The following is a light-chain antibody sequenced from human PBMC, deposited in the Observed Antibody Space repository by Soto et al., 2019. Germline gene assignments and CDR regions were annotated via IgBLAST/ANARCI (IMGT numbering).Light chain of an antibody. CDR3: QQYNTYSWT. J-gene: IGKJ1*01. Sequence: DIEMTKSPTSLSASQGYSVTITCQASQDISNYLNWYQQKPGKAPKLLIYDASSLQSGVPSRFSGSGSGTEFALTISSLQPDDFATYYCQQYNTYSWTFGPGTKVDIK. V-gene: IGKV1-16*01. CDR1: QDISNY. CDR2: DAS.